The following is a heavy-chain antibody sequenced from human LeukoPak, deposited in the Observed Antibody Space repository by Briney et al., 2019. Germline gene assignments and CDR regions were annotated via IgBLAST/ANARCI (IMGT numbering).Heavy chain of an antibody. D-gene: IGHD4-17*01. CDR1: GGSISSYY. V-gene: IGHV4-59*01. CDR2: IYYSGST. Sequence: PSETLSLTCTVSGGSISSYYWSWIRQPPGKGLEWIGYIYYSGSTNYNPSLKSRVTISVDTSKNQFSLKLSSVTAADTAVYYCARTVPTGDYGGDYYFDYWGQGTLVTVSS. CDR3: ARTVPTGDYGGDYYFDY. J-gene: IGHJ4*02.